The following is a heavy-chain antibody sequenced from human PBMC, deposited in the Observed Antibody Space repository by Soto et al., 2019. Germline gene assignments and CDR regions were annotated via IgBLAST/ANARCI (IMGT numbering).Heavy chain of an antibody. Sequence: QVQLVQSGGEVKKPGAAVMVSCKASGYTFTNYGISWVRQAPGQGLEWMGWISTSNSNTAYAQKFQDRVTMTTDTSTSTAYMELRSLRPDDTAVHYCARPPQVTRSYYFNGLDVWGQGTTVTVSS. CDR3: ARPPQVTRSYYFNGLDV. CDR1: GYTFTNYG. CDR2: ISTSNSNT. J-gene: IGHJ6*02. V-gene: IGHV1-18*01. D-gene: IGHD5-18*01.